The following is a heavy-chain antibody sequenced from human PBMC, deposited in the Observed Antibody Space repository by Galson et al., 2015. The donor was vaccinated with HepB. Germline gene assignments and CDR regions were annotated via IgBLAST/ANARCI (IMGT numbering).Heavy chain of an antibody. CDR1: GFTLSAHS. CDR3: ARDREVRGIINYYYGMDV. CDR2: ISSSGPYI. V-gene: IGHV3-21*01. J-gene: IGHJ6*02. Sequence: SLRLSCAASGFTLSAHSMNWVRQAPGKGLEWVSSISSSGPYIYYADSVKGRFTISRDNAKNSLYLQMNSLRVEDTAVYYCARDREVRGIINYYYGMDVWGRGTTVTVSS. D-gene: IGHD3-10*01.